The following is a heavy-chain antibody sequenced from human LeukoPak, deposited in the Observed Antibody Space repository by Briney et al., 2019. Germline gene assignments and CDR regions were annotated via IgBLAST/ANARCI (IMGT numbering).Heavy chain of an antibody. D-gene: IGHD2-8*02. CDR1: GFTFSIYG. CDR3: TRGLLGIDF. Sequence: GGSLTLSCAASGFTFSIYGMHWVRQAPGQELVWVSRIDTDVSLTNYAGSVKGRFTISRDNAKNTLYLQMNSLKAEDTAVYYCTRGLLGIDFWGQGTLVTVSS. J-gene: IGHJ4*02. V-gene: IGHV3-74*01. CDR2: IDTDVSLT.